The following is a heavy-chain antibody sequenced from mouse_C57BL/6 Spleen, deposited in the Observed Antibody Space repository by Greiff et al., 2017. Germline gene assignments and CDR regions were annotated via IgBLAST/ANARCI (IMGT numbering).Heavy chain of an antibody. Sequence: VQLQQSGAELVKPGASVKISCKASGYAFSSYWMHWVKQRPGKGLEWIGQIYPGDGDTNYNGKFKGKATLTADKSSSTAYMQLSSVTSEDSAVYFCARRANGDGGDYWGQGTSVTVSS. V-gene: IGHV1-80*01. D-gene: IGHD4-1*01. CDR1: GYAFSSYW. CDR2: IYPGDGDT. J-gene: IGHJ4*01. CDR3: ARRANGDGGDY.